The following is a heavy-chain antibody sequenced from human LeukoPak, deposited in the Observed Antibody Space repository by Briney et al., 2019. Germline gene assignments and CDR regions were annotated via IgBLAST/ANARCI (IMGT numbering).Heavy chain of an antibody. D-gene: IGHD6-13*01. CDR2: INPSGAGT. CDR1: GGTFSSYA. CDR3: ARDMNTDIVAVGGSFDY. V-gene: IGHV1-46*01. J-gene: IGHJ4*02. Sequence: GASVKVSCKASGGTFSSYAISWVRQAPGQGLEWMGIINPSGAGTGYAQKFQGRVTMTRDMSTSTVYMELSSLRSEDTAVYYCARDMNTDIVAVGGSFDYWGQGTLVTVSS.